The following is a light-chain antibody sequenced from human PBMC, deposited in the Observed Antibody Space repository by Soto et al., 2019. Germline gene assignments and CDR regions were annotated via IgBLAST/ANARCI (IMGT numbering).Light chain of an antibody. CDR2: DNT. V-gene: IGLV1-40*01. CDR1: SSNIGAGYD. CDR3: QSYDRSLSGSRV. Sequence: QSALTQPPSVSGAPGQRVTISCTGSSSNIGAGYDVHWYQQLPGTAPKLLIYDNTNRPSGAPDRFSGSKSGTSASLAITGLQAEDEADYYCQSYDRSLSGSRVFGTGTEV. J-gene: IGLJ1*01.